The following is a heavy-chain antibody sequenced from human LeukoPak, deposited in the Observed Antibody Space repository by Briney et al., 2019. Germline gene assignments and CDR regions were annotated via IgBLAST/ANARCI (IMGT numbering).Heavy chain of an antibody. D-gene: IGHD2-15*01. J-gene: IGHJ1*01. V-gene: IGHV3-53*01. Sequence: GGSLRLSCAASGFXISTNYISWVRQAPGKGPGWVAIIYSGGDTFYADSVKGRFTISRNSSKNTLFLQMISLRAEDTAVYYCASDSYSPEYFQHWGQGTLVTVSS. CDR3: ASDSYSPEYFQH. CDR1: GFXISTNY. CDR2: IYSGGDT.